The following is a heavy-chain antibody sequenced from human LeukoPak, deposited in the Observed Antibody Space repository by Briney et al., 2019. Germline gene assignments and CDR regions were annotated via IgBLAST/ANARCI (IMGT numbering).Heavy chain of an antibody. V-gene: IGHV3-21*01. Sequence: GGSLRLSCAASGFTFSSYSMNWVRQAPGKGLEWVSSISSSSSYIYYADSVKGRFTISRDNAKNSLYLQMNSLRAEDTAVYYCARDYVELLRYVTFDYWGQGTLVTVSS. D-gene: IGHD1-26*01. J-gene: IGHJ4*02. CDR3: ARDYVELLRYVTFDY. CDR1: GFTFSSYS. CDR2: ISSSSSYI.